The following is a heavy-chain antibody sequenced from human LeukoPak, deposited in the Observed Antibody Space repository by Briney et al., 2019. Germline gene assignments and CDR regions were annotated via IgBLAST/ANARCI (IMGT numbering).Heavy chain of an antibody. CDR1: GYNFASHT. CDR2: INAGNGNT. D-gene: IGHD3-10*01. CDR3: ARGRQYYVSGGKDGFDI. V-gene: IGHV1-3*01. Sequence: GASVKVSCKAAGYNFASHTIHWVRQAPGQSLEWMGWINAGNGNTKYSQKVQGRVTTSRDTSASTAYMELSSLRSEDTAVFYCARGRQYYVSGGKDGFDIWGRGTMVTVSS. J-gene: IGHJ3*02.